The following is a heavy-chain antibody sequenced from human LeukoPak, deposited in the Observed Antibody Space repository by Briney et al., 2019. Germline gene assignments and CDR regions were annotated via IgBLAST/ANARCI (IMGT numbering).Heavy chain of an antibody. CDR1: GYTFTNYG. D-gene: IGHD3-10*01. V-gene: IGHV1-18*01. J-gene: IGHJ4*02. CDR3: ATGGYASGSDY. Sequence: ASVKVSCKASGYTFTNYGISWVRQAPGQGLEWMGWISVYNGNTNYAQKFQGRVTMTEDTSTDTAYMELSSLRSEDTAVYYCATGGYASGSDYWGQGTLVTVSS. CDR2: ISVYNGNT.